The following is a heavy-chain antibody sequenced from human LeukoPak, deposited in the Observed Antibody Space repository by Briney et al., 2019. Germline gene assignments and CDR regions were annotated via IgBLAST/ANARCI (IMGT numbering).Heavy chain of an antibody. CDR3: ARGSMFYGSSGYFI. Sequence: SETLSLTCAVYGGSFSGYYWTWIRQPPGKGLEWIGEIHHSGSTNYNPSLKSRVTISVDTSKNQFSLRLTSVTAADTAVYYCARGSMFYGSSGYFIWGQGSLVTVSS. J-gene: IGHJ4*02. D-gene: IGHD3-22*01. CDR2: IHHSGST. V-gene: IGHV4-34*01. CDR1: GGSFSGYY.